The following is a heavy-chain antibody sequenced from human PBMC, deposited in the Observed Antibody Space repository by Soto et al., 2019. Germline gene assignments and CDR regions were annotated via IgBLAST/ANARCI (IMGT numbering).Heavy chain of an antibody. J-gene: IGHJ3*02. V-gene: IGHV3-48*03. CDR1: GFTFSSYE. CDR2: ISSSGSTI. Sequence: ESGGGLVQPGGSLRLSCAASGFTFSSYEMNWVRQAPGKGLEWVSYISSSGSTIYYADSVKGRFTISRDNAKNSLYLQMNSLRAEDTAVYYCARALRSADAFDIWGQGTMVTVSS. CDR3: ARALRSADAFDI.